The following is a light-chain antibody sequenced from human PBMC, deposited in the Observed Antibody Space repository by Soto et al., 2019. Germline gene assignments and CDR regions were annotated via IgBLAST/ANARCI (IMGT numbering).Light chain of an antibody. V-gene: IGKV3-11*01. J-gene: IGKJ4*01. CDR2: DAS. CDR1: QSVSSY. CDR3: QQRSNWPPVT. Sequence: EIVLTQSPATLSLSPGERATLSCRASQSVSSYLAWYQQKPGQAPRLLIYDASNRATGIPARFSGSGSGTDFTLTVSGLEPEDFAIYYCQQRSNWPPVTFGGGTKVEI.